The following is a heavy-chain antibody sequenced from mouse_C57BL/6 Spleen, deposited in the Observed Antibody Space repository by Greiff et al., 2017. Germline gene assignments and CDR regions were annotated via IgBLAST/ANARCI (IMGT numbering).Heavy chain of an antibody. D-gene: IGHD2-4*01. CDR2: ISYDGSN. CDR3: ARDHYDYAFAY. V-gene: IGHV3-6*01. Sequence: VQLQQSGPGLVKPSQSLSLTCSVTGYSITSGYYWNWIRQFPGNKLEWMGYISYDGSNNYNPSLKNRISITRDTSKNQFFLKLNSVTAEDTATYYGARDHYDYAFAYWGQGTLVTVSA. J-gene: IGHJ3*01. CDR1: GYSITSGYY.